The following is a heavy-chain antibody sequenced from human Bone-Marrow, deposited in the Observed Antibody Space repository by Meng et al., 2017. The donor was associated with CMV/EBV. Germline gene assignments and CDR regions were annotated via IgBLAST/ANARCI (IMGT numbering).Heavy chain of an antibody. CDR3: ARSIVGATRLFDY. CDR2: MNPNSGNT. J-gene: IGHJ4*02. D-gene: IGHD1-26*01. CDR1: GYTFTSYD. V-gene: IGHV1-8*01. Sequence: ASVKVSCKASGYTFTSYDIMWVRQATGQGLEWMGWMNPNSGNTGYAQKFQGRVTMTSNTSISTAYMELSSLRSEDTAVYYCARSIVGATRLFDYWGQGTLVTVPS.